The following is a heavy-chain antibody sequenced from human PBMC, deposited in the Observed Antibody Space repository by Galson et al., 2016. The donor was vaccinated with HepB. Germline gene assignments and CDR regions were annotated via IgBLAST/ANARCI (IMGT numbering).Heavy chain of an antibody. V-gene: IGHV3-33*06. CDR1: GSTFSNYA. Sequence: SLRLSCAASGSTFSNYAMHWVRQAPGKGLEWVAVIWYDGSSKYYIDSVKGRFTISRDNSKNTLNLQMSSLRAEDTAVYYCAKVATPIRNYENWFDPWGQGTLVTVSS. CDR2: IWYDGSSK. J-gene: IGHJ5*02. CDR3: AKVATPIRNYENWFDP. D-gene: IGHD4-11*01.